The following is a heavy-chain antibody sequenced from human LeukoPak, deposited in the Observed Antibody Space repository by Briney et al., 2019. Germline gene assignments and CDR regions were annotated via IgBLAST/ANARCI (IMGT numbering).Heavy chain of an antibody. CDR2: IIPILGIA. CDR3: ARERAYYGSGSPKPTDY. J-gene: IGHJ4*02. V-gene: IGHV1-69*04. D-gene: IGHD3-10*01. CDR1: GYTFTSYG. Sequence: SVKVSCKASGYTFTSYGISWVRQAPGQGLEWMGRIIPILGIANYAQKFQGRVTITADKSTSTAYMELSSLRSEDTAVYYCARERAYYGSGSPKPTDYWGQGTLVTVSS.